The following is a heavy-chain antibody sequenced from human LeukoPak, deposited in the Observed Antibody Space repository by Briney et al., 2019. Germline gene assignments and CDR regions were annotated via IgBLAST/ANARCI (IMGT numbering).Heavy chain of an antibody. CDR3: AREVPGGITPMDN. V-gene: IGHV4-4*02. D-gene: IGHD1-14*01. Sequence: SETLSLTCAVSGGSISSSNWWSWVRQPPGKGLEWIGEIYHSGTTNYNPSLKSRVTISVDKSKNQFSLRLSSVTAADTAVYYCAREVPGGITPMDNWGQGTLVTVSS. CDR2: IYHSGTT. J-gene: IGHJ4*02. CDR1: GGSISSSNW.